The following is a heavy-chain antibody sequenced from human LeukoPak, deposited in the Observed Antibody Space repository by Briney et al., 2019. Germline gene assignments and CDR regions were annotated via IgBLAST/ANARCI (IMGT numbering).Heavy chain of an antibody. V-gene: IGHV3-7*01. CDR3: AKDALTDSGSYYFDY. D-gene: IGHD1-26*01. J-gene: IGHJ4*02. Sequence: GGSLRLSCAASGFTFSSYWMSWVRQAPGKGLEWVADIKEDGSEKYYVDSVKGRFTISRDNSKNTMYLQMNSLRAEDTAVYYCAKDALTDSGSYYFDYWGQGTLVTVSS. CDR2: IKEDGSEK. CDR1: GFTFSSYW.